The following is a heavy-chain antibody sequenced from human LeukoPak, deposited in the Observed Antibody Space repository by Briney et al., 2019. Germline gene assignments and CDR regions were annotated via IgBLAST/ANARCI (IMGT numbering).Heavy chain of an antibody. J-gene: IGHJ4*02. V-gene: IGHV4-34*01. CDR3: ARGRYYSSGWTFDY. Sequence: SETLSLTCAVYGGSFSGYYWSWIRQPPGKGLEWIGEINHSGSTNYNPSLKSRVTISVDTPKNQFSLKLSSVTAADTAVYYCARGRYYSSGWTFDYWGQGTLVTVSS. CDR1: GGSFSGYY. CDR2: INHSGST. D-gene: IGHD6-19*01.